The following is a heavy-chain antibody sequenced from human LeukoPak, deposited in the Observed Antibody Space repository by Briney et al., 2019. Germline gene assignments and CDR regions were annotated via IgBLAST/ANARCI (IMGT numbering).Heavy chain of an antibody. Sequence: SETLSLTCTVSGGSISSYYWSWIRQPPGKGLEWIGYIYYSGSTNYNPSLKSRVTISVDTSKNQFSLKRSSVTAADTAVYYCARDGDDILTGHEYYFDYWGQGTLVTVSS. V-gene: IGHV4-59*01. CDR2: IYYSGST. D-gene: IGHD3-9*01. CDR3: ARDGDDILTGHEYYFDY. J-gene: IGHJ4*02. CDR1: GGSISSYY.